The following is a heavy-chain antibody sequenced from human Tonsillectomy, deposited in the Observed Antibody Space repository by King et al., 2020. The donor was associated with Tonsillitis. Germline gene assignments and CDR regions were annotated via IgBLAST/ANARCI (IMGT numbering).Heavy chain of an antibody. CDR1: GGSISSGNHY. Sequence: VQLQESGPELVKPSQTLSLTCTVSGGSISSGNHYCNWIPQHPCKGFVWLGCVHYSGRTYSHPSLKRRVTISVDPSKNQFSLKLSSVTAADTAVYYCARGTIFGVVYHAFDIWGQGTMVTVSS. J-gene: IGHJ3*02. CDR3: ARGTIFGVVYHAFDI. CDR2: VHYSGRT. V-gene: IGHV4-31*03. D-gene: IGHD3-3*01.